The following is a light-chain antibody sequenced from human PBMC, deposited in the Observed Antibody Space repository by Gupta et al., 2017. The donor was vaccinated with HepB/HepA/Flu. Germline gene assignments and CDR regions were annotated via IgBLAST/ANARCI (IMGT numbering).Light chain of an antibody. CDR1: SSDVGGFNS. CDR2: DVS. Sequence: QFALTQPASVSGVPGQSITLSCTGPSSDVGGFNSVSWYQQYPGRAPKLLIYDVSNRPSGVSYRFSGSKSGNTAALTISGLQAEDDADYYCSSFRTGSSLVVFGGGTKVTVL. CDR3: SSFRTGSSLVV. J-gene: IGLJ2*01. V-gene: IGLV2-14*03.